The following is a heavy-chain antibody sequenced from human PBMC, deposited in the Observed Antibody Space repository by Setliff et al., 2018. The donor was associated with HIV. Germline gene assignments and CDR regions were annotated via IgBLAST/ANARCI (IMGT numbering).Heavy chain of an antibody. CDR1: GASITSGSFH. CDR3: AAFSGTYQGAFDI. Sequence: PSETLSLTCTVSGASITSGSFHWSWIRQPAGKGPEWIGRVYTSGTTNYNPSLKSRVTISVDTSKNQFSLKLSSVTAADTAMYYCAAFSGTYQGAFDIWGQGTMVTVSS. J-gene: IGHJ3*02. CDR2: VYTSGTT. D-gene: IGHD1-26*01. V-gene: IGHV4-61*02.